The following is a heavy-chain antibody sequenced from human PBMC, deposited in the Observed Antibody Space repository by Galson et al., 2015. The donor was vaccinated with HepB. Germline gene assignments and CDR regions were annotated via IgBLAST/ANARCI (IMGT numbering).Heavy chain of an antibody. CDR3: AKDQFSWSGLDY. Sequence: SLRLSCAASGFTFSSYAMSWVRQAPGKGLEWVSAISGSGGSTYYADSVKGRFTISRDNSKNTLYLQMNSLRAEDTAVYYCAKDQFSWSGLDYWGQGTLVTVSS. D-gene: IGHD6-13*01. CDR2: ISGSGGST. CDR1: GFTFSSYA. V-gene: IGHV3-23*01. J-gene: IGHJ4*02.